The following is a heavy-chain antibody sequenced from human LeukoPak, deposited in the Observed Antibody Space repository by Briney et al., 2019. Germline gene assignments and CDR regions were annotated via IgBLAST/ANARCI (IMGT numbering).Heavy chain of an antibody. D-gene: IGHD3-22*01. CDR2: IWYDGSNK. J-gene: IGHJ6*02. CDR3: ARGRFYYDSSGLKLYYYYYGMDV. V-gene: IGHV3-33*08. Sequence: GGSLRLSCAASGFTFSSYGMHWVRQAPGKGLEWVAVIWYDGSNKYYADSVKGRFTISRDNSKNTLYLQMNSLRAEDTAVYYCARGRFYYDSSGLKLYYYYYGMDVWGQGTTVTVSS. CDR1: GFTFSSYG.